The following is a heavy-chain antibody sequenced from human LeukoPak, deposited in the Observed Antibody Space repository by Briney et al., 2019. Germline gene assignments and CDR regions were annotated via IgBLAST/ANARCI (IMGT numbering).Heavy chain of an antibody. CDR2: IYYSGST. D-gene: IGHD4-17*01. CDR1: GGSISSGGYY. CDR3: ARSGFTVTTGNSFDS. Sequence: PSQTLSLTCTVSGGSISSGGYYWSWIRPHPGKGLDWIGYIYYSGSTYSNPSLKRRLTISVDTSKNQFSLRLSSVTAADTAVYYCARSGFTVTTGNSFDSWGQGTLVTVSS. V-gene: IGHV4-31*03. J-gene: IGHJ4*02.